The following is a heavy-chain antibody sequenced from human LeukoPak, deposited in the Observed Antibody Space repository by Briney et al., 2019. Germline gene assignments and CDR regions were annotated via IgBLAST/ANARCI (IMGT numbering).Heavy chain of an antibody. D-gene: IGHD6-13*01. CDR1: GFTFSSYA. Sequence: GGSLRLSCAASGFTFSSYAMSWVRQAPGKGLEWVSTIVGSGDSTYYADSVKGRFTISRDNSKNTLYLQMNSLRAEDTAVYYCANTYSSSWYPLFDSWGQGTLVTVSS. CDR2: IVGSGDST. V-gene: IGHV3-23*01. J-gene: IGHJ4*02. CDR3: ANTYSSSWYPLFDS.